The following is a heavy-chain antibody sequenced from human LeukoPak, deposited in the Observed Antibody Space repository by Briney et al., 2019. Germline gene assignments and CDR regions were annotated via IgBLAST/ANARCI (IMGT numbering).Heavy chain of an antibody. CDR1: GFTFSSYG. D-gene: IGHD6-13*01. CDR3: AKDPRIAASPNWFDP. CDR2: IRYDGSNK. J-gene: IGHJ5*02. Sequence: GGSLRLSCAASGFTFSSYGMHWVRQAPGKGLEWVAFIRYDGSNKYYADSVKGRFTISRDNSKNTLYLQMNSLRAEDTAVYYCAKDPRIAASPNWFDPWGQGTLVTVSS. V-gene: IGHV3-30*02.